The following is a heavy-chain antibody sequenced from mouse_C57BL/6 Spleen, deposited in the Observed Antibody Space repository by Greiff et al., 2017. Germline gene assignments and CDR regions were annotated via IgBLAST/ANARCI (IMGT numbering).Heavy chain of an antibody. Sequence: QVQLQQPGAELVKPGASVKMSCKASGYTFTSYWITWVKQRPGQGLEWNGDIYPGSGSTNYNEKFKSKATLTVDTSSSTAYMQLSSLTSEDSAVYYCARESPLTTGDSGDYFDYWGQGTTLTVSS. V-gene: IGHV1-55*01. CDR2: IYPGSGST. J-gene: IGHJ2*01. CDR3: ARESPLTTGDSGDYFDY. CDR1: GYTFTSYW. D-gene: IGHD1-1*01.